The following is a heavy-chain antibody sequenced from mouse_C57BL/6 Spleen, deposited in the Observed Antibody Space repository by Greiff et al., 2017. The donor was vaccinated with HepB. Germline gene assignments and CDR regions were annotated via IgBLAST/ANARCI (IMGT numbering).Heavy chain of an antibody. J-gene: IGHJ1*03. D-gene: IGHD1-1*01. CDR2: IDPSDSYT. CDR3: ARSTTVVDWYFDV. V-gene: IGHV1-50*01. Sequence: QVQLQQPGAELVKPGASVKLSCKASGYTFTSYWMQWVKQRPGQGLEWIGEIDPSDSYTNYNQKFKGKATLTVDTSSSTAYMKLSSLTSEDSAVYYCARSTTVVDWYFDVWGTGTTVTVSS. CDR1: GYTFTSYW.